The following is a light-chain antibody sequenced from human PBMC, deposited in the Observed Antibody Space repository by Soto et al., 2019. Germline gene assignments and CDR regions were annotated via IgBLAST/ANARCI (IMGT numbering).Light chain of an antibody. CDR2: RNN. CDR1: SSNIGNNY. V-gene: IGLV1-47*01. CDR3: AAWDDSLSGVV. J-gene: IGLJ2*01. Sequence: QPVLTQPPSASGTPEQGVTISCSGSSSNIGNNYVHWYQQLPQTAPKLLIYRNNQRPSGVPDRFSGSKSDTSASLAISGLRSEDEADYYCAAWDDSLSGVVFGGGTKVTVL.